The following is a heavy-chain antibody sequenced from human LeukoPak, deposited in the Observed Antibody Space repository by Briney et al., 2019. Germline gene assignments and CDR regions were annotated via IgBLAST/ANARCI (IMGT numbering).Heavy chain of an antibody. D-gene: IGHD4-17*01. CDR1: GFTFSSYS. CDR3: ARRKSAYGDYSHAFDI. J-gene: IGHJ3*02. CDR2: ISSSSSTI. V-gene: IGHV3-48*04. Sequence: GGSLRLSCAASGFTFSSYSMNWVRQAPGKGLEWVSYISSSSSTIYYADSVKGRFTISRDNAKNSLYLQMNSLRAEDTAVYYCARRKSAYGDYSHAFDIWGQGTMVTVSS.